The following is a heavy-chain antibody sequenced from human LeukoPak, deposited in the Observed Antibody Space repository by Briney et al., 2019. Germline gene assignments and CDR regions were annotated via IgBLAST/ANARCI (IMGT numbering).Heavy chain of an antibody. CDR1: GGSISSGDYY. CDR2: IYYSGST. Sequence: SETLSLTCTVSGGSISSGDYYWSWIRQPPGKGLEWIGYIYYSGSTYYNPSLKSRVTISVDTSKNQFSLKLSSVTAADTAVYYCARDRGIAAAGTSTTYNWFDPWGQGTLVTVSS. D-gene: IGHD6-13*01. J-gene: IGHJ5*02. V-gene: IGHV4-30-4*01. CDR3: ARDRGIAAAGTSTTYNWFDP.